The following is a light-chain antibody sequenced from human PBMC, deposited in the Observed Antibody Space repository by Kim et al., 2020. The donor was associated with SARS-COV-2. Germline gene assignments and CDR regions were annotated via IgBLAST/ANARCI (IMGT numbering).Light chain of an antibody. Sequence: TSLGDRVNITCRASQNIFDYLPWSQQKPGRAPNLLFYTASSLQTGVPSRFSGSGSGTHFTLTIDSLQPEDFAPYYCQQSFSPPRTFGQGTKVDIK. V-gene: IGKV1-39*01. CDR1: QNIFDY. CDR2: TAS. CDR3: QQSFSPPRT. J-gene: IGKJ1*01.